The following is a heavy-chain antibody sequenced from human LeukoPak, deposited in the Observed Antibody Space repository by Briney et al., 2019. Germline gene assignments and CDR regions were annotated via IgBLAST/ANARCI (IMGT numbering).Heavy chain of an antibody. CDR3: ARKGHYYYYMDV. Sequence: SETLSLTCTVSGGSISSGGYYWSWIRQPPGKGLEWIGYIYHSGSTYYNPSLKSRVTVSVDRSKNQFSLKLSSVTAADTAVYYCARKGHYYYYMDVWGKGTTVTVSS. J-gene: IGHJ6*03. CDR2: IYHSGST. CDR1: GGSISSGGYY. V-gene: IGHV4-30-2*01.